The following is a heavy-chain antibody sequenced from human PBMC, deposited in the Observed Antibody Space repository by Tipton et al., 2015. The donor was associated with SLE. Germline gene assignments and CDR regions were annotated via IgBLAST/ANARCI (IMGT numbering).Heavy chain of an antibody. CDR2: ISYDGINK. Sequence: SLRLSCAASGFTFNSYAMHWVRQAPGKGLEWVALISYDGINKYSADSVKGRFTISRDNSKNTLYLQMNSLRAEDTAVYYCARNTGIVGATKSWGQGTLVTVSS. CDR3: ARNTGIVGATKS. D-gene: IGHD1-26*01. J-gene: IGHJ4*02. V-gene: IGHV3-30-3*01. CDR1: GFTFNSYA.